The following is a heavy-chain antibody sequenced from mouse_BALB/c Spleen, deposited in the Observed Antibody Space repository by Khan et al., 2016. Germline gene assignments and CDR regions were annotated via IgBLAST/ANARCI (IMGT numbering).Heavy chain of an antibody. V-gene: IGHV1-74*04. CDR1: GYSFTSYW. J-gene: IGHJ2*01. Sequence: LQQSGPQLVRPGASVKISCKASGYSFTSYWMHWVKQRPGQGLEWIGMIDPSDSETRLNQKFKDKATLTVDKSSSTAYMQLSSPTSEDSAVYYCAIDGYDDYWGQGTTLTVSS. CDR3: AIDGYDDY. CDR2: IDPSDSET. D-gene: IGHD2-2*01.